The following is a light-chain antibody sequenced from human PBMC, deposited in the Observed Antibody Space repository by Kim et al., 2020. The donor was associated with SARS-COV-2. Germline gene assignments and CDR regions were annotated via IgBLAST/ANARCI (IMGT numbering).Light chain of an antibody. V-gene: IGLV1-44*01. J-gene: IGLJ2*01. CDR2: TND. CDR3: AAWDASLNPAV. Sequence: QSVLTQPPSASATPGQKVTISCSGGYSNIGIKTVTWYRLLPGMVPTLLIYTNDQRPSGIPDRFSGSKSVTSVSLGITGLQSGDEADYFCAAWDASLNPAVFGGGTQLTVL. CDR1: YSNIGIKT.